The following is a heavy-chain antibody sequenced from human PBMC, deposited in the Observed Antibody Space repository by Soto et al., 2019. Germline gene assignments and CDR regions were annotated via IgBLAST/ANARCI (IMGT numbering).Heavy chain of an antibody. D-gene: IGHD6-13*01. J-gene: IGHJ6*04. CDR3: ARVCIAAAWTTGDYYYYGMDV. CDR2: IYYSGST. V-gene: IGHV4-39*01. Sequence: PSETLSLTCTVSGGSTSSSSYYWGWIRQPPGKGLEWIGSIYYSGSTYYNPSLKSRVTISVDTSKNQFSLKLSSVTAADTAVYYCARVCIAAAWTTGDYYYYGMDVWGKGTTVTVSS. CDR1: GGSTSSSSYY.